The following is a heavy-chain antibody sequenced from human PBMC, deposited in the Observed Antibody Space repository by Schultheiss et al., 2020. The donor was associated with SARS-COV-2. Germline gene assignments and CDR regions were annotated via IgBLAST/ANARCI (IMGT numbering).Heavy chain of an antibody. J-gene: IGHJ5*02. D-gene: IGHD2-15*01. Sequence: SETLSLTCTVSGGSISSYYWGWIRQPPGKGLEWIGYIYYSGSTNYNPSHESRVTISIDTSKNQFSLKLSFVTAADTAVYYCARGNIVVVVAAIRSCWFDPWGQGTLVTVSS. V-gene: IGHV4-59*01. CDR1: GGSISSYY. CDR3: ARGNIVVVVAAIRSCWFDP. CDR2: IYYSGST.